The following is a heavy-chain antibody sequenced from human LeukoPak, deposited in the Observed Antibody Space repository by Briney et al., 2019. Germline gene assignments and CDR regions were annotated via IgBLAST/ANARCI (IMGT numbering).Heavy chain of an antibody. CDR3: ARGQLWYRGEKHFDY. D-gene: IGHD5-18*01. V-gene: IGHV3-30*04. CDR2: ISYDGSNK. CDR1: GFTFSSYA. Sequence: PGGSLRLSCAASGFTFSSYAMHWVRQAPGKGLEWVAVISYDGSNKYYADSVKGRFTISRDNSKNTLYLQMNSLRTEDTAVYYCARGQLWYRGEKHFDYWGQGTLVTVSS. J-gene: IGHJ4*02.